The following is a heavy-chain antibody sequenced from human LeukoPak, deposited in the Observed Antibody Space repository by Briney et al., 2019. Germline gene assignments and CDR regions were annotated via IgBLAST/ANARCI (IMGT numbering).Heavy chain of an antibody. CDR3: AKYDSRGSASTRFDY. CDR1: GYSLGKNYY. V-gene: IGHV4-38-2*01. Sequence: SETLSLTCAVSGYSLGKNYYWGWIRQPPGKGLEWIGRIYGTGSTSYNPSLMNRVTMSVDTSKNHFSLKLTSVTAADTAVYYCAKYDSRGSASTRFDYWGQGILVTISS. J-gene: IGHJ4*02. CDR2: IYGTGST. D-gene: IGHD3-16*01.